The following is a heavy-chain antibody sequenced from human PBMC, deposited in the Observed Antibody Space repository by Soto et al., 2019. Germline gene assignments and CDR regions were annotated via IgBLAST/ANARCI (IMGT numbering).Heavy chain of an antibody. V-gene: IGHV4-39*02. J-gene: IGHJ4*01. CDR3: ATKTYSSSWSLFDY. D-gene: IGHD6-13*01. Sequence: SETLSLTCTVSGGSISSGSYSWGWIRQPPGKGLEWIGSIYNSGSTYYNPSLKSRVTISVDTSKNHLSLKLTSVTAADTAVYYCATKTYSSSWSLFDYWGHGTLVTVSS. CDR1: GGSISSGSYS. CDR2: IYNSGST.